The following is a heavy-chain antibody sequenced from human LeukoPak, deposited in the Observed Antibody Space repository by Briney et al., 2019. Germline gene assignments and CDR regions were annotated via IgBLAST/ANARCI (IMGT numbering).Heavy chain of an antibody. CDR2: INPNSGGT. J-gene: IGHJ4*02. Sequence: GASVKVSCKASGYTFTGYYMHWVRQAPGQGLEWMGWINPNSGGTNYAQKFQGRVTMTRDTSISTAYMELSRLRSDDTAVYYCARDGFDILTGYYPDYWGQGTLVTVSS. CDR1: GYTFTGYY. D-gene: IGHD3-9*01. V-gene: IGHV1-2*02. CDR3: ARDGFDILTGYYPDY.